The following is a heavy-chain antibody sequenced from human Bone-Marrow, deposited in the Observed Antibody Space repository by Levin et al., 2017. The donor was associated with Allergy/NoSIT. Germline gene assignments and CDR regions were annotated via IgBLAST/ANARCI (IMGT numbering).Heavy chain of an antibody. V-gene: IGHV3-15*04. CDR1: GLMFPKAR. Sequence: GGSLRLSCAASGLMFPKARMNWVRQAPGKGLEWIGHIESKTEGGTTDYAAPVKDRFTISRDDSKNTLYLQMNSLKTEDTAVYFCTTSPGITVFGVVRDYWGQGTLVTVSS. CDR3: TTSPGITVFGVVRDY. CDR2: IESKTEGGTT. D-gene: IGHD3-3*01. J-gene: IGHJ4*02.